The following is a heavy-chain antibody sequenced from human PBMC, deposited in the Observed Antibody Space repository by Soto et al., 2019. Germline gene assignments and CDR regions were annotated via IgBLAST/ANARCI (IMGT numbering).Heavy chain of an antibody. J-gene: IGHJ5*02. D-gene: IGHD6-19*01. CDR2: IYYSGST. V-gene: IGHV4-39*01. CDR1: GGSISSSSYY. Sequence: SVTLSLTCTVSGGSISSSSYYWGWIRQPPGKGLEWIGSIYYSGSTYYNPSLKSRVTISVDTSKNQFSLKLSSVTAADTAVYYCARQQEEAVAGKYYHWFDPWGQGTLVTVS. CDR3: ARQQEEAVAGKYYHWFDP.